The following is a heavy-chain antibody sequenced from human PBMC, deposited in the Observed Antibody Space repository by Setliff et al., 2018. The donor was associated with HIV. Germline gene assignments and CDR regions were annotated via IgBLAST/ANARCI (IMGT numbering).Heavy chain of an antibody. V-gene: IGHV4-59*12. J-gene: IGHJ6*03. D-gene: IGHD3-3*01. CDR3: ARGTAYYNFWSGYSQDYYYYMDV. CDR1: GGSISSYY. CDR2: IYYSGST. Sequence: SETLSLTCTVSGGSISSYYWSWIRQPPGKGLEWIGYIYYSGSTKYNPSLKSRVTISVDTSKNQFSLKLSSVTAADTAVYYCARGTAYYNFWSGYSQDYYYYMDVWGKGTTVTVSS.